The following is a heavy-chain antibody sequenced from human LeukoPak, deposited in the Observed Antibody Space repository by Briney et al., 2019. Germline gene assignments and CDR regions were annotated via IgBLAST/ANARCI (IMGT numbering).Heavy chain of an antibody. CDR1: GFTFRSYS. D-gene: IGHD6-13*01. Sequence: GGSLRLSCAASGFTFRSYSMNWVRQAPGKGLEWVSYISSRSSTIYYADSVKGRFTISRDNAKNSLYLQMNSLRAEDTAVYYCARFGSSWYYGFDYWGQGTLVTVSS. CDR3: ARFGSSWYYGFDY. J-gene: IGHJ4*02. V-gene: IGHV3-48*01. CDR2: ISSRSSTI.